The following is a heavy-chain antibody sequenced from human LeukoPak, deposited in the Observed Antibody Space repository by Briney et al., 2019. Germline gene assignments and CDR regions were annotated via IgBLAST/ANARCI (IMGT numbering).Heavy chain of an antibody. Sequence: GASVKVSCKASGYTFTSYGISWVRQAPGQGLEWMGWISAYNGNTNYAQKLQGRVTMTTDISTSTAYMELRSLRSDDTAVYYCARDFVYDSSGYPLRPFDYWGQGTLVTVSS. D-gene: IGHD3-22*01. V-gene: IGHV1-18*01. J-gene: IGHJ4*02. CDR3: ARDFVYDSSGYPLRPFDY. CDR2: ISAYNGNT. CDR1: GYTFTSYG.